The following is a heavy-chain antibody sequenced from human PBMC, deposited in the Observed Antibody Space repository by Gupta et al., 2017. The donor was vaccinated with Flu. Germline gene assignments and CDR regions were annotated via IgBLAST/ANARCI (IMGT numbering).Heavy chain of an antibody. CDR1: GGSISSGGYY. V-gene: IGHV4-31*03. J-gene: IGHJ5*02. Sequence: QVQLQESGPGLVKPSQTLSLTCTVSGGSISSGGYYWSWIRQHQGKGLEWIGYIYYSGSTYYNPSIKSRVTISVDTSKNQFSLKLSSVTAADTAVYYCARGKWGEYQLRSLHFDWFDPWGQGTLVTVSS. CDR3: ARGKWGEYQLRSLHFDWFDP. D-gene: IGHD2-2*01. CDR2: IYYSGST.